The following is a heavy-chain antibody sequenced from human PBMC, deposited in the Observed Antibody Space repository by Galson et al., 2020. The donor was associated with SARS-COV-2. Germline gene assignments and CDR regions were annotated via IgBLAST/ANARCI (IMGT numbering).Heavy chain of an antibody. J-gene: IGHJ6*02. CDR2: MNPNSGNT. CDR1: GYTFTSYD. CDR3: ARAPRKYCSSTSCYAYYGMDV. Sequence: ASVNVSCRASGYTFTSYDINWVRQATGQGLEWMGWMNPNSGNTGHAQKFQGRVTMTRNTSISTAYMELSSLRSEDTAVYYCARAPRKYCSSTSCYAYYGMDVWGQGTTVTVSS. D-gene: IGHD2-2*01. V-gene: IGHV1-8*01.